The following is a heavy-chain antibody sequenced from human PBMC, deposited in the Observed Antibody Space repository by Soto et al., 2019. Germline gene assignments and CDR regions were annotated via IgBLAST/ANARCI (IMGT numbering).Heavy chain of an antibody. J-gene: IGHJ5*02. CDR1: GGSISSGDYY. D-gene: IGHD5-12*01. CDR3: AREGGFSNWLDP. Sequence: QVQLQESGPGLVKPSQTLSLTCTVSGGSISSGDYYWSWIRQPPGKGLEWIGYIYYSGSTYYNPSLKGRVTISVDTSKHQFSLKLSSVTAADTAVYYCAREGGFSNWLDPWGQGTLVTVSS. V-gene: IGHV4-30-4*01. CDR2: IYYSGST.